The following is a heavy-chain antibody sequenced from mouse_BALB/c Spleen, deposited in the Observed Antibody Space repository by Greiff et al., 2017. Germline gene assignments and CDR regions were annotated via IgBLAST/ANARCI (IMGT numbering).Heavy chain of an antibody. J-gene: IGHJ3*01. CDR3: ARRNGYGAWFAY. CDR2: ILPGSGST. CDR1: GYTFSSYW. Sequence: QVQLKQSGAELMKPGASVKISCKATGYTFSSYWIEWVKQRPGHGLEWIGEILPGSGSTNYNEKFKGKATFTADTSSNTAYMQLSSLTSEDSAVYYCARRNGYGAWFAYWGQGTLVTVSA. V-gene: IGHV1-9*01. D-gene: IGHD2-2*01.